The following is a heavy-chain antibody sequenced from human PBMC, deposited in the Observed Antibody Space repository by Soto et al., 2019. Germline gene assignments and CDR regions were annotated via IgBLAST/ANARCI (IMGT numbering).Heavy chain of an antibody. CDR3: ARGGFFDY. J-gene: IGHJ4*02. Sequence: SETLSLTCAVYGLSFSGYYWSWIRQPPGKGLEWIGEINHSGSTNYNPSLKSRVTISVDTSKNQFSLKLSSVTAADTAVYYCARGGFFDYWGQGTLVTLSS. V-gene: IGHV4-34*01. CDR2: INHSGST. D-gene: IGHD6-25*01. CDR1: GLSFSGYY.